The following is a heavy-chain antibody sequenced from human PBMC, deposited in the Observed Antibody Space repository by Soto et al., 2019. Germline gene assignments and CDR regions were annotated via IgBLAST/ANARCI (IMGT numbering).Heavy chain of an antibody. V-gene: IGHV3-30*18. J-gene: IGHJ5*02. CDR2: ISYDGSSK. D-gene: IGHD1-26*01. CDR1: GFTFSSYG. Sequence: ESGGGVVQPGRSLRLSCAASGFTFSSYGMYWVRQAPGKGLEWVAVISYDGSSKYYADSVKGRLTISRDNSENTLYLQMNSLRAEDTAVYYCAKGSIVGATKDWFDPWGQGTLVTVSS. CDR3: AKGSIVGATKDWFDP.